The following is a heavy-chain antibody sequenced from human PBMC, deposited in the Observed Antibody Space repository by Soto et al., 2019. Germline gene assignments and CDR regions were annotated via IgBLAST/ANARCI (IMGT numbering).Heavy chain of an antibody. D-gene: IGHD6-25*01. V-gene: IGHV4-59*01. CDR1: GVSINNYY. Sequence: SETLSLTCTVSGVSINNYYWTWIRQPPGKRLEWIGAIYYTGSTTYNPSLRSRVTFSVDTSKNQFSLSLTSVTAADTAVYFCAKVVSGGHNDYWGQGTLVNVAS. CDR2: IYYTGST. CDR3: AKVVSGGHNDY. J-gene: IGHJ4*02.